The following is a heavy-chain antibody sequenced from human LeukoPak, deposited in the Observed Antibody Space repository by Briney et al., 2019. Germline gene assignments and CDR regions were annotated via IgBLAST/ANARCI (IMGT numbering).Heavy chain of an antibody. J-gene: IGHJ6*03. CDR1: GLTFSSYG. V-gene: IGHV3-23*01. D-gene: IGHD2-15*01. CDR2: ISTTGGTA. CDR3: AKNGDRGAYCSGGTCYPYYYYYMDV. Sequence: GGSLRLSCAASGLTFSSYGMSWVRQAPGRGLEWVSAISTTGGTAYYADSVRGRFTISRDNSRNTLYLQMNSLRAEDTAIYYCAKNGDRGAYCSGGTCYPYYYYYMDVWGKGTTVTISS.